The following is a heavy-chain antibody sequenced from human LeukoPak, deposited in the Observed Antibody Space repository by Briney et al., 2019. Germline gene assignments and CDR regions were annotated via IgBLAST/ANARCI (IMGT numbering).Heavy chain of an antibody. V-gene: IGHV4-39*01. CDR1: GGSISSSSYY. CDR2: IYYSGST. D-gene: IGHD4-11*01. CDR3: ARQFTVTGGWFAP. Sequence: SETLSLTCTVSGGSISSSSYYWGWIRQPPGKGLEWIGSIYYSGSTYYNPSLKSRVTIFVDTSKNQFSLKLSSVTAADAAVYYCARQFTVTGGWFAPWGQGTLVTVSS. J-gene: IGHJ5*02.